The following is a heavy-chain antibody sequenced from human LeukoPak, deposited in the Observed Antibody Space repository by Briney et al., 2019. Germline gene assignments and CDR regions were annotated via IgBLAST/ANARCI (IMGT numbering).Heavy chain of an antibody. J-gene: IGHJ4*02. V-gene: IGHV3-30*02. CDR1: GFTFRSYG. D-gene: IGHD3-16*02. CDR3: AKGGSYRSQPYFDY. CDR2: IRYDGNNK. Sequence: GGSLRLSCAASGFTFRSYGMHWVRQAPGKGLEWVAFIRYDGNNKYYGDSVKGRFTISRDNSKNTVYLQMNSLRAEDTAVYYCAKGGSYRSQPYFDYWGQGTPVTVSS.